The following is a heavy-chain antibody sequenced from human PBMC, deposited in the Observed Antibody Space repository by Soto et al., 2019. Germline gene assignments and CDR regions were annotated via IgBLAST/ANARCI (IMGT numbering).Heavy chain of an antibody. D-gene: IGHD2-2*01. J-gene: IGHJ4*02. CDR1: GGTFHSHT. CDR2: ILPILNLA. V-gene: IGHV1-69*08. CDR3: ATDDGDYYAANEIYY. Sequence: QVQLGQSGAEVKKPGPSVNVSCKTSGGTFHSHTITWVRQAPGQGLEWMGRILPILNLATYAQKFQGRLTITTDTSTTTVYMLLSSLTTKDAAVYYCATDDGDYYAANEIYYWGQGSLVNVSS.